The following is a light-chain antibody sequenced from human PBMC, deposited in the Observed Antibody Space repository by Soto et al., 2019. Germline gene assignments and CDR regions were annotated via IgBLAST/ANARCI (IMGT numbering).Light chain of an antibody. J-gene: IGKJ1*01. CDR3: PQYNEWPPGT. Sequence: EIVMTQSPATLSVSPGEGATLSCRASQSISSDLAWYQQKPGLAPRLLIYGAATRATGIPARFSGSGSGTEFTLTLSRLQSEEFAIYYCPQYNEWPPGTFGQGTKVEIK. V-gene: IGKV3-15*01. CDR1: QSISSD. CDR2: GAA.